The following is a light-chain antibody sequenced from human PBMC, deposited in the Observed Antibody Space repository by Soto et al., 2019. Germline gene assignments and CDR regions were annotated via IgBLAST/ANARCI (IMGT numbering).Light chain of an antibody. CDR3: QRYHSVPYT. Sequence: DIQMTQSPSTLSASPGDRVMMTCRASRDIHTWLAWYQQKPGKAPELLIFEVYKLKSGVPSRFSGSESEIDFTLTINGLQPDDFATYYCQRYHSVPYTFGQGTKLEI. J-gene: IGKJ2*01. CDR1: RDIHTW. V-gene: IGKV1-5*03. CDR2: EVY.